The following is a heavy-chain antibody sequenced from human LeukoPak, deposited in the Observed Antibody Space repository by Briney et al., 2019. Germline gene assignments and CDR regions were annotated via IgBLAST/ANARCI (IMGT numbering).Heavy chain of an antibody. CDR2: ISYSGST. CDR1: GGSISSYY. J-gene: IGHJ4*02. Sequence: PSETLSLTCTISGGSISSYYWSWIRQPPGKGLEWVGYISYSGSTNYNPSLKSRVTISVDTSKNQFSLKLSSVTAADTAIYYCARDGRAGSLFACWGQGTLVTVSS. CDR3: ARDGRAGSLFAC. V-gene: IGHV4-59*01. D-gene: IGHD6-19*01.